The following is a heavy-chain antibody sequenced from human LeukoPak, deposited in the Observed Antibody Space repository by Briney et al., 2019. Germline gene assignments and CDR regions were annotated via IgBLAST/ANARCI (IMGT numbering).Heavy chain of an antibody. CDR2: IKSKVNGETT. Sequence: GGSLRLSCATSGFTFTSAWMSWVRQAPGKGLEWVGRIKSKVNGETTDYGAPVKGRFIISRDDSNNIVYLQMNSLIAEDTAVYYCIAEVAQFFPYAMDVWGQGTTVTVSS. J-gene: IGHJ6*02. CDR3: IAEVAQFFPYAMDV. V-gene: IGHV3-15*05. CDR1: GFTFTSAW.